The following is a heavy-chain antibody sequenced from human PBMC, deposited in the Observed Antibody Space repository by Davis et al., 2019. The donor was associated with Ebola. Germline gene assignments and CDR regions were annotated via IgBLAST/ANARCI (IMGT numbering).Heavy chain of an antibody. D-gene: IGHD3-10*01. CDR1: GFTFSSYD. CDR2: IGTAGDT. Sequence: GESLKISCAASGFTFSSYDMHWVRQATGKGLEWVSAIGTAGDTYYPGSVKGRFTISRHNSKNTLYLQMNSLRAEDTAVYYCAREVPYGSGYYYYYGMDVWGQGTTVTVSS. CDR3: AREVPYGSGYYYYYGMDV. J-gene: IGHJ6*02. V-gene: IGHV3-13*01.